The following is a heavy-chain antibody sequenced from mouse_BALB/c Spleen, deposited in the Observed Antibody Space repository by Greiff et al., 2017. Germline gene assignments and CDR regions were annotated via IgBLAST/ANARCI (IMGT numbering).Heavy chain of an antibody. CDR3: ARRGLGGNYWFAY. CDR1: GYAFTNYL. J-gene: IGHJ3*01. D-gene: IGHD2-1*01. V-gene: IGHV1-54*01. CDR2: INPGSGGT. Sequence: VKLMESGAELVRPGTSVKVSCKASGYAFTNYLIEWVKQRPGQGLEWIGVINPGSGGTNYNEKFKGKATLTADKSSSTAYMQLSSLTSDDSAVYFCARRGLGGNYWFAYWGQGTLVTVSA.